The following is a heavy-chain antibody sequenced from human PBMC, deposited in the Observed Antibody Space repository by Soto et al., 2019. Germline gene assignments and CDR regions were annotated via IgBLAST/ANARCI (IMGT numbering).Heavy chain of an antibody. CDR1: GFTFSSYW. Sequence: PGGSLRLSCAASGFTFSSYWMHWVRQAPGKGLVWVSHINSDGSSTSYADSVKGRFTISRDNAKNTLYLQMNSLRAEDTAVYYCARGGSLNWYFDLWGRGTLVTVSS. D-gene: IGHD1-26*01. J-gene: IGHJ2*01. V-gene: IGHV3-74*01. CDR3: ARGGSLNWYFDL. CDR2: INSDGSST.